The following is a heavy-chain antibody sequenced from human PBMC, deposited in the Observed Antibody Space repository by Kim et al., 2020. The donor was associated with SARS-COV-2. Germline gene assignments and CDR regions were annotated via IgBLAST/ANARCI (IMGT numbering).Heavy chain of an antibody. V-gene: IGHV3-66*01. Sequence: YSADSLKGRFLISADNSRNQLYFQMNRLGAEDTAVYYCARSYGSGSYTDYWGQGTLVTVSS. J-gene: IGHJ4*02. CDR3: ARSYGSGSYTDY. D-gene: IGHD3-10*01.